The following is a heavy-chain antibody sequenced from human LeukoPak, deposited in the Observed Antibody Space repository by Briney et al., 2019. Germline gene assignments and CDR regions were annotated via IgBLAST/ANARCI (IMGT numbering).Heavy chain of an antibody. V-gene: IGHV3-9*01. Sequence: GRSLRLSCEASGFTFDDYAMHWVRQAPGKGLEWVSGISWNSGVIVYADSVKGRFTISRDNAKSSLYLQMNSLRADDTALYYCAKDNWGLDKGFLDYWGQGTLVTVSS. CDR1: GFTFDDYA. D-gene: IGHD2-21*01. CDR2: ISWNSGVI. CDR3: AKDNWGLDKGFLDY. J-gene: IGHJ4*02.